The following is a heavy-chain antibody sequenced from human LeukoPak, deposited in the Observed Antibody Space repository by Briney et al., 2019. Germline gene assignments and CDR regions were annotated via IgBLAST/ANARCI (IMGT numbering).Heavy chain of an antibody. Sequence: SETLSLTPTVSGGSISRYLWSSSPQPPRKGRGWGGYIYYSGSTHYNPSRTSRVTISVDTSKNQFSLKLSSVTAADTAVYDCARVRDPGASATADDDAFDIWGQGTMVTVSS. J-gene: IGHJ3*02. CDR1: GGSISRYL. D-gene: IGHD1-1*01. V-gene: IGHV4-59*01. CDR3: ARVRDPGASATADDDAFDI. CDR2: IYYSGST.